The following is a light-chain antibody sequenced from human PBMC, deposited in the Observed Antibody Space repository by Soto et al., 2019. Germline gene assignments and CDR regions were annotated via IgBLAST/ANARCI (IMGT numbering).Light chain of an antibody. J-gene: IGLJ3*02. CDR1: SSDVGSYNL. Sequence: QSVLTQPASVSGSPGQSITISCTGTSSDVGSYNLVSWYQQHPGKAPKLMIYEVSKRPSGVSNRFSGSKSGNTASLTISGLQAEDEADYYCCSYAGSSTFDNWVFGGGTKLTVL. CDR3: CSYAGSSTFDNWV. CDR2: EVS. V-gene: IGLV2-23*02.